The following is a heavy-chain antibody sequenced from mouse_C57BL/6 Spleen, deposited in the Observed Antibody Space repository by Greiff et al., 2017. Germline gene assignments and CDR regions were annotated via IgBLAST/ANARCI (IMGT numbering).Heavy chain of an antibody. J-gene: IGHJ1*03. CDR3: ARRAYGSSYGYFDV. CDR2: ISSGGSYT. Sequence: EVKLVESGGDLVKPGGSLKLSCAASGFTFSSYGMSWVRQTPDKRLEWVATISSGGSYTYYPDSVKGRFTISRDNAKNTLYLQMSSLKSEDTAMYYCARRAYGSSYGYFDVWGTGTTVTVSS. V-gene: IGHV5-6*02. CDR1: GFTFSSYG. D-gene: IGHD1-1*01.